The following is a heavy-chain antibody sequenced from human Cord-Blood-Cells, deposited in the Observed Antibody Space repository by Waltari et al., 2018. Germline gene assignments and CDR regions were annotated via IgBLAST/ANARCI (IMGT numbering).Heavy chain of an antibody. CDR2: ISYDGSNK. CDR1: GFTFSSYA. D-gene: IGHD3-16*01. V-gene: IGHV3-30-3*01. CDR3: ARDLRRGFDY. Sequence: QVQLVESGGGVVQPGRSLRLSCAASGFTFSSYAMPWVRQAPGKGLEWVAVISYDGSNKYYADSVKGRFTISRDNSKNTLYLQMNSLRAEDTAVYYCARDLRRGFDYWGQGTLVTVSS. J-gene: IGHJ4*02.